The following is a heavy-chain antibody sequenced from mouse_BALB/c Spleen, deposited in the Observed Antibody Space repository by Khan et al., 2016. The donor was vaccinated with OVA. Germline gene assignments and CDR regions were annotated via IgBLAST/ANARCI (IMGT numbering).Heavy chain of an antibody. CDR1: GISITSGNYR. V-gene: IGHV3-5*02. CDR2: IYYSGTV. D-gene: IGHD1-1*01. Sequence: EVQLQESGPGLVKPSQTVSLTCTVTGISITSGNYRWSWIRQFPGNKLEWIGNIYYSGTVTYNPSPTSRNPITRDTSKNQFFLEMNSLTAEDTATFYCAGDYGSLYWYFDVWGAGTTVTVSS. J-gene: IGHJ1*01. CDR3: AGDYGSLYWYFDV.